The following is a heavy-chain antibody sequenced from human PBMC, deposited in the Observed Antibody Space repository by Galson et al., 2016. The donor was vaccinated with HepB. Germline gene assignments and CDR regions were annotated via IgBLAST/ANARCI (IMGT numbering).Heavy chain of an antibody. D-gene: IGHD3-22*01. CDR2: VDSTGDYT. J-gene: IGHJ3*02. V-gene: IGHV3-23*01. Sequence: SLRLSCAASGVSFSSFDMSWVRQAPGKGLEWVSSVDSTGDYTYYAASVKGRFTISRDNSKNTLFLQMNNLRAEDTAVYYCVKDPRGKNWLVVRDPSGIWGQGTLVTVSS. CDR1: GVSFSSFD. CDR3: VKDPRGKNWLVVRDPSGI.